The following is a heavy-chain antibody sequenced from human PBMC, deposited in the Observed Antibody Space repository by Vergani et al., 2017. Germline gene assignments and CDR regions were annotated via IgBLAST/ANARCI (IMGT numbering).Heavy chain of an antibody. V-gene: IGHV4-59*01. CDR1: GGSISSYY. CDR3: ARGVVVPAAHDAFDI. Sequence: QVQLQESGPGLVKPSETLSLTCTVSGGSISSYYWSWIRQPPGKGLEWIGYIYYSWSTTYNPSLKSRVTISVDTSKNQFSLKLSSVTAADTAVYYCARGVVVPAAHDAFDIWGQGTMVTVSS. CDR2: IYYSWST. D-gene: IGHD2-2*01. J-gene: IGHJ3*02.